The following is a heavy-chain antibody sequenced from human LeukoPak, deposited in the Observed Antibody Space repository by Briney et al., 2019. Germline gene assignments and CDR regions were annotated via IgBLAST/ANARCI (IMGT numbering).Heavy chain of an antibody. CDR2: IYHTGTS. CDR3: ARDAGNYHMRGFDV. Sequence: SETLSLTCNVSGYSISSGHYWGWIRQPPEKGLEWTGSIYHTGTSNHNPSLKSRVIISIDTSNDQVSLKLSSVTAADTAVYYCARDAGNYHMRGFDVWGPGTLVTVSS. D-gene: IGHD5-24*01. V-gene: IGHV4-38-2*02. J-gene: IGHJ3*01. CDR1: GYSISSGHY.